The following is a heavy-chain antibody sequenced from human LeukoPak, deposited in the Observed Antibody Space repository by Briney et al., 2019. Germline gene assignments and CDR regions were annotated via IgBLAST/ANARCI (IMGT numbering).Heavy chain of an antibody. J-gene: IGHJ5*02. CDR2: IYYSGST. CDR1: GGSISSGDYY. D-gene: IGHD2-15*01. Sequence: PSETLSITCSVSGGSISSGDYYWSWIRQPPGKGLEWIGYIYYSGSTYYNPSLKSRVTISVDTSKNQFSLKLSSVTAADTAVYYSAQLLRDWFDPWGQGTLVTVSS. V-gene: IGHV4-30-4*01. CDR3: AQLLRDWFDP.